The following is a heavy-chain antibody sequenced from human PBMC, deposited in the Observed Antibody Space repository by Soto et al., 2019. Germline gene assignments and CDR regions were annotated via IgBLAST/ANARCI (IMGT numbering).Heavy chain of an antibody. CDR1: GFTFSSYA. Sequence: GGSLRLSCAASGFTFSSYAMSWVRQAPGKGLEWVSAISGSGGRTYYADSGKGRFTIARDNSMNTLYLQMNILSAEDTAVYCCAKVRRPAFDIWGQGTLVTVSS. V-gene: IGHV3-23*01. J-gene: IGHJ3*02. CDR3: AKVRRPAFDI. CDR2: ISGSGGRT.